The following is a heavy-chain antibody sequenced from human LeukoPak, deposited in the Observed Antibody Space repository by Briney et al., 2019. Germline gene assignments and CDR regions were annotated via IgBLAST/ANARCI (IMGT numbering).Heavy chain of an antibody. J-gene: IGHJ4*02. CDR3: ARVSEYCSGGSCYNLPEY. CDR2: IYYSGST. D-gene: IGHD2-15*01. CDR1: GGSISSYY. Sequence: PSETLSLTCTVSGGSISSYYWSWIRQPPGKGLEWIGYIYYSGSTNYNPSPKSRVTISVDTSKNQFSLKLSSVTAADTAVYYCARVSEYCSGGSCYNLPEYWGQGTLVTVSS. V-gene: IGHV4-59*01.